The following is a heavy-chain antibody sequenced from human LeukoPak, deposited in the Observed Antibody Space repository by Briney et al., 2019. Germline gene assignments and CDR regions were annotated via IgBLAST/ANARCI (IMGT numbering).Heavy chain of an antibody. CDR1: GFTFSSHW. CDR2: IKQDGSEK. CDR3: ARGGRMVRGVYFDY. Sequence: GGSLRLSCAASGFTFSSHWMSWVRQAPGKGLEWVANIKQDGSEKYYVDSVKGRFTISRDNAKNSLYLQMNSLRAEDTAVYYCARGGRMVRGVYFDYWGQGTLVTVSS. V-gene: IGHV3-7*01. J-gene: IGHJ4*02. D-gene: IGHD3-10*01.